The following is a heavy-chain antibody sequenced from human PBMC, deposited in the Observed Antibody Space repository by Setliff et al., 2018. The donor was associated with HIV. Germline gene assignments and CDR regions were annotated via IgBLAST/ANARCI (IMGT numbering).Heavy chain of an antibody. CDR3: EAATVGEAGYYGIDV. J-gene: IGHJ6*02. D-gene: IGHD1-26*01. V-gene: IGHV4-38-2*02. CDR2: IYHSGFT. CDR1: GYSISSCYY. Sequence: SETLSLTCTVSGYSISSCYYWGWIRLPPGKGLEWIGDIYHSGFTIYNPSLKSRVTLSLDTSKNQFSLKLSSSTAAYTAVYFCEAATVGEAGYYGIDVWGPGTTVTVSS.